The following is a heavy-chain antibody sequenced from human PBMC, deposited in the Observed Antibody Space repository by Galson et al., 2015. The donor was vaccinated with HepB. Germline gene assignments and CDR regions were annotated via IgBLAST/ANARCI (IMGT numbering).Heavy chain of an antibody. Sequence: SVKVSCKASGYTFTSYYMHWVRQAPGQGLEWMGIINPSGGSTSYAQKFQGRVTMTRDTSTSTVYMEMSSLRSEDTAVYYCARAGTPYYYYDSSGYNLFDPWGQGTLVTVSS. V-gene: IGHV1-46*03. CDR1: GYTFTSYY. J-gene: IGHJ5*02. D-gene: IGHD3-22*01. CDR3: ARAGTPYYYYDSSGYNLFDP. CDR2: INPSGGST.